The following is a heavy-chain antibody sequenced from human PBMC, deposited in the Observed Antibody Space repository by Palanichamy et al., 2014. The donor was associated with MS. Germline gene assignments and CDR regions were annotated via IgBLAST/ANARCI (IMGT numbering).Heavy chain of an antibody. D-gene: IGHD3-22*01. CDR3: ARQHSSGYYYFDY. CDR1: GYSFTNYW. Sequence: EVQLVQSGAEVKNPGESLKISCEGSGYSFTNYWVAWVRQMPGKGLEWMGVIYPSDSDTRYSPSFQGQVTISADKSISTAFLQWRSLKASDTAMYYCARQHSSGYYYFDYWGQGTLVTVSS. J-gene: IGHJ4*02. V-gene: IGHV5-51*01. CDR2: IYPSDSDT.